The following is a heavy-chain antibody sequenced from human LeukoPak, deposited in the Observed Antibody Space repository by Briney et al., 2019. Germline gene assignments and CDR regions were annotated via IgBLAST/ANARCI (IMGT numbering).Heavy chain of an antibody. CDR3: AKVGGMADYYYYYGMDV. V-gene: IGHV3-23*01. J-gene: IGHJ6*02. D-gene: IGHD1-14*01. Sequence: PGGSLRLSCAASGFTFSSYAMSWVRQAPGKGLEWVSAISGSGGSTYYAGSVKGRFTISRDNSKNTLYLQMNSLRAEDTAVYYCAKVGGMADYYYYYGMDVWGQGTTVTVSS. CDR2: ISGSGGST. CDR1: GFTFSSYA.